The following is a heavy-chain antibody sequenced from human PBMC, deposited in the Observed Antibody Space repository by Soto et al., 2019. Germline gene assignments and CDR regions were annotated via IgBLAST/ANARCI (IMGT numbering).Heavy chain of an antibody. CDR2: IIPIFGTA. J-gene: IGHJ6*02. D-gene: IGHD3-16*01. CDR3: ARVGGVRHYYYGMDV. V-gene: IGHV1-69*13. Sequence: SVKVSCKASGGTFSIYAISCVLQAPLQGLEWMGGIIPIFGTANYAQKFQGRVTITADESTSTAYMELSSLRSEDTAVYYCARVGGVRHYYYGMDVWGQGTTVTVSS. CDR1: GGTFSIYA.